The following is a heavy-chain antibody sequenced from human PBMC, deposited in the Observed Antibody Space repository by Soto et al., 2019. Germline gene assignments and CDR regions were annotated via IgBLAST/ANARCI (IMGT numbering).Heavy chain of an antibody. V-gene: IGHV3-15*07. Sequence: EVQLVESGGGLVTPGGSLRLSCAVSASTFSHAWMNWVRQAPGKGLEWVGHIRSQTDGGTTDFAAPVKGRFTISRDYSKNTLYPQMHSLKSEDTAVYYCATGSRRLSGDVGGTPPNRHYWGQGTLVTFAS. CDR2: IRSQTDGGTT. J-gene: IGHJ4*02. CDR1: ASTFSHAW. D-gene: IGHD1-26*01. CDR3: ATGSRRLSGDVGGTPPNRHY.